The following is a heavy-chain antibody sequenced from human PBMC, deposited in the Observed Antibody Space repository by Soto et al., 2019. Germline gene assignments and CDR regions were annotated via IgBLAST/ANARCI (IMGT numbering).Heavy chain of an antibody. Sequence: SETLSLTCSVSGDSISSSNCYWGWIRQPPGKGLEWIGNIYYSGSTYYNPSLKSRVTISVDTSKNQFSLNLSSVTAADTAVYYCARLNEDSSGWYGGFDIWGKGTMVTVSS. J-gene: IGHJ3*02. CDR2: IYYSGST. D-gene: IGHD6-19*01. V-gene: IGHV4-39*01. CDR3: ARLNEDSSGWYGGFDI. CDR1: GDSISSSNCY.